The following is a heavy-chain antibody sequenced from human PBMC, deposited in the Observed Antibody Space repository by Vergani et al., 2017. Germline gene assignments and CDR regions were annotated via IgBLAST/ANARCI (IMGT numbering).Heavy chain of an antibody. V-gene: IGHV3-13*01. Sequence: EVQLVESGGGLVQPGGSLRLSCAASGFTFSSYDMHWVRQATGKGLEWVSAIGTAGDTYYPGSVKGRFTISRENAKNSLYLQMNSLRAGDTAVYYCARGAGVATTRVFDYWGQGTLVTVSS. CDR3: ARGAGVATTRVFDY. J-gene: IGHJ4*02. D-gene: IGHD5-12*01. CDR2: IGTAGDT. CDR1: GFTFSSYD.